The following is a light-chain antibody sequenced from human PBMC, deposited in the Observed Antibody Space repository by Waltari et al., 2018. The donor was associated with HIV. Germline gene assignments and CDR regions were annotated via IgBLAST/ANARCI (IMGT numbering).Light chain of an antibody. CDR2: RNN. CDR3: AAWDVSLRGAYV. CDR1: NSDIGSNY. V-gene: IGLV1-47*01. Sequence: QSVLTQPPSASGTPGRRVTISCSGANSDIGSNYVYWYQQLPGTAPKLLLYRNNQGPSGVPDRFSGSKSGTSASPAIRGLRSEDEADYYCAAWDVSLRGAYVFGTGTKVAVL. J-gene: IGLJ1*01.